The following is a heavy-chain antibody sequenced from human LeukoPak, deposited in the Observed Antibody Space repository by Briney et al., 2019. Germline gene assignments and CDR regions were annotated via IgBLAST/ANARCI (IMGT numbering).Heavy chain of an antibody. D-gene: IGHD2-15*01. CDR1: GYTLTELS. Sequence: ASVRVSCKVSGYTLTELSMHWVRQAPGKGLERMGGFDPEDGETIYAQKFQGRVTMTEDTSTDTAYMELSSLRSEDTAVYYCARDIVVVVAANSRAFDPWGQGTLVTVSS. CDR2: FDPEDGET. J-gene: IGHJ5*02. CDR3: ARDIVVVVAANSRAFDP. V-gene: IGHV1-24*01.